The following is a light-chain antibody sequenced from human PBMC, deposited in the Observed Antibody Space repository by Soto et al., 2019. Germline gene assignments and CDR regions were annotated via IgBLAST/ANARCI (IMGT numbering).Light chain of an antibody. CDR1: QGISSW. V-gene: IGKV1-12*02. CDR2: AAS. Sequence: DIQMTQSPSSVSASVGDRVTITCRASQGISSWLAWYQQKPGKAPKLLIYAASSLQSGVPSRFRRSGIWTKFTPPNSRPPPENFSTYYCQQANSFPYTFGQGTKLEIK. J-gene: IGKJ2*01. CDR3: QQANSFPYT.